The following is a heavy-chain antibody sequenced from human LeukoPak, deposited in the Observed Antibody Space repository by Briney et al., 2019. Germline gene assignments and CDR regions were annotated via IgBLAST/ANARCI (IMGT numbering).Heavy chain of an antibody. J-gene: IGHJ4*02. CDR2: TYYRSKWYN. Sequence: SQTLSLTCAISGDSVSSNSAAWNWIRQPPSRGLEWLGRTYYRSKWYNDYTISVKSRITINPDTSKNQFSLQPNSVTPEDTAVYYCARDGHAPRSPYYFDYWGQGTLVTVSS. CDR1: GDSVSSNSAA. V-gene: IGHV6-1*01. CDR3: ARDGHAPRSPYYFDY.